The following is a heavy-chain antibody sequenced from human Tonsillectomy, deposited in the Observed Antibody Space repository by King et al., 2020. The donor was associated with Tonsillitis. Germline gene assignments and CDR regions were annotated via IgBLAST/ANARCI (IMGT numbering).Heavy chain of an antibody. CDR3: ARVGGPITFGGIT. CDR2: IYYSGST. D-gene: IGHD3-16*01. Sequence: VQLQESGPGLVKPSQTLSLTCSVSGGSISSGDYYWSWIRQPPGKGLEWIGYIYYSGSTYYNPSLKSRLTISVDTSKNQFSLKLSSVTAADTAVYYCARVGGPITFGGITWGQGTLVTVSS. J-gene: IGHJ5*02. V-gene: IGHV4-30-4*01. CDR1: GGSISSGDYY.